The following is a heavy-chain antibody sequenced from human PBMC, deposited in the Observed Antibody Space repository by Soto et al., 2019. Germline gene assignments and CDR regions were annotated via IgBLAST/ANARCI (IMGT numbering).Heavy chain of an antibody. CDR2: ISGSGGTT. CDR3: AKEGDWLSYYCDY. V-gene: IGHV3-23*01. CDR1: GFTFSSYA. D-gene: IGHD3-9*01. J-gene: IGHJ4*02. Sequence: EVQMLESGGGLVQPGGSLRLSCAASGFTFSSYAMNWVRQAPGKGLEWVSAISGSGGTTYYADSVKGRFTISGDNTKNTVYLQMSSLRAEDTGVYYCAKEGDWLSYYCDYWGQGTLVTVSS.